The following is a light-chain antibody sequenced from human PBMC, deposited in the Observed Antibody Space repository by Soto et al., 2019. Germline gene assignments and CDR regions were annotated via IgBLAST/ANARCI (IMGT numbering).Light chain of an antibody. V-gene: IGKV1-5*01. J-gene: IGKJ2*01. CDR3: QQYNLYPYT. CDR2: DAS. Sequence: DIQMTQSPSTLSASVGDRVTITCRASQPITAWLAWYQQKPGKAPNLLIYDASDLQSGVPSRFSGRGSGTEFTLTITGLQPDDFANYYCQQYNLYPYTFGQGTKLEIK. CDR1: QPITAW.